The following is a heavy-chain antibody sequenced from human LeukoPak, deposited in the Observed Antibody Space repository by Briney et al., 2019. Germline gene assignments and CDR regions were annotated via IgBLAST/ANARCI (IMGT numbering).Heavy chain of an antibody. V-gene: IGHV4-34*01. CDR3: ARYRGYKWVLRQNYYFDY. Sequence: SETLSLTCAVYGGSFSGYYWSWIRQPPGKGLEWIGEINHSGSTNYNPSLKSRVTISVDTSKNQFSLKLSSVTAADTAVYYCARYRGYKWVLRQNYYFDYWGQGTLVTVSS. J-gene: IGHJ4*02. CDR2: INHSGST. CDR1: GGSFSGYY. D-gene: IGHD1-26*01.